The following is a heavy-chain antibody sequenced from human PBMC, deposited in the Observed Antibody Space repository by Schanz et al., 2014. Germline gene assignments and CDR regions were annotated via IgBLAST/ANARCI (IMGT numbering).Heavy chain of an antibody. D-gene: IGHD2-2*01. Sequence: QVQLVESGGGVVQPGRSLRLSCAAYGFTLRSYAMHWVRQAPGKGLEWVAVISYDGSNKYYADSVKGRFTISRDNSKNTLYLHMNTLRSEDTAVYYCAKDSTHIDIVLVPTAIDYWGQGTLVTVSS. J-gene: IGHJ4*02. CDR3: AKDSTHIDIVLVPTAIDY. V-gene: IGHV3-30-3*01. CDR1: GFTLRSYA. CDR2: ISYDGSNK.